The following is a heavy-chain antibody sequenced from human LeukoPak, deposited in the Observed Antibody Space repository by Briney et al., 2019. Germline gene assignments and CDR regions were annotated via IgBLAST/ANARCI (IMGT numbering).Heavy chain of an antibody. CDR3: TRVFVGDEYSSSGY. CDR1: GFTFSRYY. Sequence: GGSLRLSCAASGFTFSRYYMQWVRQAPGKGLVWASRINSDGSSTTYADSVKGRFTISRDNAKNTLYLQMNSLKVEDTAVYYCTRVFVGDEYSSSGYWGQGTLVTVSS. CDR2: INSDGSST. D-gene: IGHD6-13*01. J-gene: IGHJ4*02. V-gene: IGHV3-74*01.